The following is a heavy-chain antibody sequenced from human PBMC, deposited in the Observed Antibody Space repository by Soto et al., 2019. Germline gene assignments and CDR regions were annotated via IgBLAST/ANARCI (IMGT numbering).Heavy chain of an antibody. J-gene: IGHJ6*02. CDR3: ARGTVCVPFLFPCLDV. Sequence: SETLSLTCAVYGESLSAYYWTWIRQPPGKGLEWIGEINQSGSTNYNPSLKSRVTMSADTSKKHFSLKVTSVTAADTAVYYCARGTVCVPFLFPCLDVWGQGTTVTVSS. D-gene: IGHD3-3*01. V-gene: IGHV4-34*01. CDR2: INQSGST. CDR1: GESLSAYY.